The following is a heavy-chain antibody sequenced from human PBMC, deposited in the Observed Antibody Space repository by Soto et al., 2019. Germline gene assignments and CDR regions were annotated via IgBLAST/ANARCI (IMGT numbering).Heavy chain of an antibody. D-gene: IGHD6-13*01. J-gene: IGHJ4*02. CDR2: IYHSGST. V-gene: IGHV4-38-2*01. CDR1: CYSIISGYY. CDR3: ARESGIAAAGPK. Sequence: SETLSLTCAFSCYSIISGYYWGWIRQPPGKGLEWIGSIYHSGSTYYNPSPKSRVTISVDTSKNQFSLKLSSVTAADTAVYYCARESGIAAAGPKWGQGTLVTVSS.